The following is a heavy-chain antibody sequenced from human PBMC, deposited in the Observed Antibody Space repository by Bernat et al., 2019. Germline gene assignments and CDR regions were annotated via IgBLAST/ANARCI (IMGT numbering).Heavy chain of an antibody. J-gene: IGHJ3*02. CDR1: GFTFSSYG. CDR2: IWYDGSNK. V-gene: IGHV3-33*01. CDR3: ARDLSRGGGLDAFDI. D-gene: IGHD5-12*01. Sequence: QVQLVESGGGVVQPGRSLRLSCAASGFTFSSYGMHWVRQAPGKGLEWVAVIWYDGSNKYYADSVKGRFTISRDNSKNTLYLQMNSLRAEDTAVYYCARDLSRGGGLDAFDIWGQGTMVTVSS.